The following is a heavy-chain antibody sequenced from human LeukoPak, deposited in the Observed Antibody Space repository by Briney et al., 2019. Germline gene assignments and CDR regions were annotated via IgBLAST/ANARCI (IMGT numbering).Heavy chain of an antibody. CDR3: ARDRGYCSGGSCSEYFQH. CDR2: IGTRGRSI. Sequence: GGSLRLSCAASGFTFRSYEMNWVRQAPGKGLEWVSYIGTRGRSIYYADSVKGRFTTSRDNAENSLFLQMNSLRAEDTAVYYCARDRGYCSGGSCSEYFQHWGQGTLVTVSS. J-gene: IGHJ1*01. D-gene: IGHD2-15*01. V-gene: IGHV3-48*03. CDR1: GFTFRSYE.